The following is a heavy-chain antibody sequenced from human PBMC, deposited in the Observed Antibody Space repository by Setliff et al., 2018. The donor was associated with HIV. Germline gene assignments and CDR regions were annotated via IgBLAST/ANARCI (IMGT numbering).Heavy chain of an antibody. D-gene: IGHD3-16*01. J-gene: IGHJ4*02. CDR3: ARDRGGKDY. CDR2: IVGSGAGK. V-gene: IGHV3-11*04. Sequence: GGSLRLSCAASGFIFTDYCMSWIRQAPGKGLEWVSGIVGSGAGKYYADSVKGRFTISRDNAKNTLYLQMNSLRAEDTAVYYCARDRGGKDYWGQGTLVTVSS. CDR1: GFIFTDYC.